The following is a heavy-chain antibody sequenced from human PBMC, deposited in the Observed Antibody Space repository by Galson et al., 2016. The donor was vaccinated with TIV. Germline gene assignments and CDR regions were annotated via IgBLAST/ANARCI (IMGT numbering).Heavy chain of an antibody. J-gene: IGHJ4*02. Sequence: SLRLSCAASGFTFNSYWMSWLRQAPGKGLEWVANIKQDGTGKYYVDSVKGRFTVSRDNAKNSLYLQMNSLSAEDTAVYYCAKENRGLAGSYWGQGTLVTVSS. CDR3: AKENRGLAGSY. V-gene: IGHV3-7*01. D-gene: IGHD6-19*01. CDR2: IKQDGTGK. CDR1: GFTFNSYW.